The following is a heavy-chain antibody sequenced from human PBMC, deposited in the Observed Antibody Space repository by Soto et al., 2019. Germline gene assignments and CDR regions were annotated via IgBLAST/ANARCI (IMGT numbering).Heavy chain of an antibody. J-gene: IGHJ4*02. V-gene: IGHV4-39*01. CDR2: IYYSGST. D-gene: IGHD2-2*01. CDR3: GVLVPLNPADY. CDR1: GGSISSSSYY. Sequence: PSETLSLTCTVSGGSISSSSYYWGWIRQPPGKGLEWIGSIYYSGSTYYNPSLKSRVTISVDTSKNQFSLKLSSVTAADTAVYYCGVLVPLNPADYWGQGTLVTVSS.